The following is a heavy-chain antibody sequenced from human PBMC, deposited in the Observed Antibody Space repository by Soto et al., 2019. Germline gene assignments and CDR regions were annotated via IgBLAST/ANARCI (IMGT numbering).Heavy chain of an antibody. Sequence: QPGGSLRLSCAASGFTFDDYAMHWVRQAPEKGKEWVSVISWNSGSIGYADSVKGRFTISRDNAKNSLYLQMNSLRAEDTALYYCAKDIAGPTTTVTTYYYYYMDVWGKGTKVTVSS. CDR3: AKDIAGPTTTVTTYYYYYMDV. CDR1: GFTFDDYA. CDR2: ISWNSGSI. V-gene: IGHV3-9*01. J-gene: IGHJ6*03. D-gene: IGHD4-17*01.